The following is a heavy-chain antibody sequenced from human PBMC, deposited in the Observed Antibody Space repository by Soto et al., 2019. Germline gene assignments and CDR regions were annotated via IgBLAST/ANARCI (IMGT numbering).Heavy chain of an antibody. Sequence: QVHLVQSGAEVKKPGSSVKVSCKASGGTFSNHAINWVRQAPGQGLEGMGRIIPIFTTTNYAQKFQGRVTITADESTITAYMELISLTHDDPSVYYCATEVAADGTFREDVFDIWGQGTLVTVSS. J-gene: IGHJ3*02. CDR3: ATEVAADGTFREDVFDI. CDR1: GGTFSNHA. CDR2: IIPIFTTT. V-gene: IGHV1-69*12. D-gene: IGHD6-13*01.